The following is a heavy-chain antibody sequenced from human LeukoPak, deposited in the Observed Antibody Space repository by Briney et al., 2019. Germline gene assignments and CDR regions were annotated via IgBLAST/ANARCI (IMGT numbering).Heavy chain of an antibody. CDR2: IYYSGST. V-gene: IGHV4-59*01. CDR3: ARAKGVYDFWSGYQLFAP. J-gene: IGHJ5*02. D-gene: IGHD3-3*01. CDR1: GGSISSYY. Sequence: PSETLPLTCTVSGGSISSYYWSWIRQPPGKGLEWIGYIYYSGSTNYNPSLKSRVTISVDTSKNQFSLKLSSVTAADTAVYYCARAKGVYDFWSGYQLFAPWGQGTLVTVSS.